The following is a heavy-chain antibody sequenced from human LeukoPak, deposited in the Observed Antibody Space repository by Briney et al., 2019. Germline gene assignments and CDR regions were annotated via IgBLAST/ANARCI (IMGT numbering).Heavy chain of an antibody. CDR1: GFTFSSYW. J-gene: IGHJ4*02. V-gene: IGHV3-7*01. CDR2: IKQDGSEK. CDR3: ARAFGADGDYSGGLDY. Sequence: PGGSLRLSCAASGFTFSSYWMSWVRQAPGKGLEWVANIKQDGSEKYYVDSVKGRFTISRDNAKNSLYLQMNSLRAEDTAVYYCARAFGADGDYSGGLDYWGQGTLVTVSS. D-gene: IGHD4-17*01.